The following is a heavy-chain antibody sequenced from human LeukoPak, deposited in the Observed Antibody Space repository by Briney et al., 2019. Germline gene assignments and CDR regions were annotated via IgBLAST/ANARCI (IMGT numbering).Heavy chain of an antibody. V-gene: IGHV4-59*08. CDR1: GGSFEHYF. CDR3: ASHRRSHGAEY. D-gene: IGHD5-18*01. CDR2: VYYTGST. J-gene: IGHJ4*02. Sequence: ASETLSLTCTVSGGSFEHYFWSWVRQPPGKGLEFLGYVYYTGSTDYSPSLKSRLSISADTAKNQFSLNLRSVTAADTAVYFCASHRRSHGAEYWGQGTLVTVSS.